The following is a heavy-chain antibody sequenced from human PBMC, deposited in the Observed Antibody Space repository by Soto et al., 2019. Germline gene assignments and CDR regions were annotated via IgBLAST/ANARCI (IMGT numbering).Heavy chain of an antibody. CDR3: ALGGYSYGSYKYFDY. CDR1: GYTFTSYD. Sequence: QVQLVQSGAEVKKPGASVKVSCKASGYTFTSYDINWVRQATGQGLEWMGWMNPNSGNTGYAQKCQGRVTKHRKTSLSTAYIELRSLRSEDTAVYYCALGGYSYGSYKYFDYWGQGTLVTVSS. V-gene: IGHV1-8*01. D-gene: IGHD5-18*01. CDR2: MNPNSGNT. J-gene: IGHJ4*02.